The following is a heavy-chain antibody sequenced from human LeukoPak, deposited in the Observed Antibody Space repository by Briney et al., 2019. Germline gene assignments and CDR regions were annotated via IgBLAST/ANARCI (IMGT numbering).Heavy chain of an antibody. CDR1: GGSISSYY. CDR2: IYYSGST. J-gene: IGHJ3*02. Sequence: PSETLSLTCTVSGGSISSYYWSWIRQPPGKGLEWIGYIYYSGSTNYNPSLKSRVTISVDTSKNQFSLMLSSVTAADTAVYYCARWNYDSSGHRPFDIWGQGTMVTVSS. D-gene: IGHD3-22*01. CDR3: ARWNYDSSGHRPFDI. V-gene: IGHV4-59*01.